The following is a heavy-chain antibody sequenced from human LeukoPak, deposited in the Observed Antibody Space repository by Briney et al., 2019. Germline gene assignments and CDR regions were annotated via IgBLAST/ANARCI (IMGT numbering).Heavy chain of an antibody. J-gene: IGHJ4*02. D-gene: IGHD4/OR15-4a*01. CDR2: MYISGET. CDR1: GGSISSYY. CDR3: ARSLYGGPFDY. Sequence: SETLSLTCTVSGGSISSYYWTWIRQPAGKGLEWVGRMYISGETNYNPSLKSRVTISVDTSKNQFSLKLSSVTAADTAVYYCARSLYGGPFDYWGQGTLVTVSS. V-gene: IGHV4-4*07.